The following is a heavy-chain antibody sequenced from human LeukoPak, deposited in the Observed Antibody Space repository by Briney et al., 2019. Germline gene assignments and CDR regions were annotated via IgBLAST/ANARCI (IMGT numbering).Heavy chain of an antibody. V-gene: IGHV3-30*04. J-gene: IGHJ4*02. Sequence: GRSLRPSCAASGFTFSSYAMHWVRQAPGKGLEWVAVISYDGSNKYYADSVKGRLTISRDNSKNTLYLQMNSLRAEDTAVYYCARDSRYCSGGSCYSGLVQHNYYFDYWGQGTLVTVSS. D-gene: IGHD2-15*01. CDR2: ISYDGSNK. CDR3: ARDSRYCSGGSCYSGLVQHNYYFDY. CDR1: GFTFSSYA.